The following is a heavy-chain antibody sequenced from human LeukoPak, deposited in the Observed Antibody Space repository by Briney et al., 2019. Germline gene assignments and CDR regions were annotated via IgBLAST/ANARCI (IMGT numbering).Heavy chain of an antibody. CDR1: GFTFDDYA. CDR3: AREYSSSWHYYYYGMDV. J-gene: IGHJ6*02. D-gene: IGHD6-13*01. Sequence: PGGSLRLSCAASGFTFDDYAMHWVRQAPGKGLEWVSLISGGGGTTYYADSVKGRFTISRDNSKNTLYLQMNSLRAEDTAVYYCAREYSSSWHYYYYGMDVWGQGTTVTVSS. CDR2: ISGGGGTT. V-gene: IGHV3-43*02.